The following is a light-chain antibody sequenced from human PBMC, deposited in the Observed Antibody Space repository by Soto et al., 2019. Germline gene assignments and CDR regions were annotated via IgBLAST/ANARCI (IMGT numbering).Light chain of an antibody. CDR3: TSWGI. CDR1: TSDIGDYNY. Sequence: QSALTQPASVSRSPGQSITISCTGTTSDIGDYNYVSWYQHLPDKVPKLIISLVSNRPSGVSNRFSGSKSGNTASLTISGLQAEDEGDYYCTSWGIFGPGTKVTVL. J-gene: IGLJ1*01. CDR2: LVS. V-gene: IGLV2-14*01.